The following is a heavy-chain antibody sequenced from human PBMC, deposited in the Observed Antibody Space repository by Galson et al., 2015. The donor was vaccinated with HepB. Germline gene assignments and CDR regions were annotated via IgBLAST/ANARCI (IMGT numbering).Heavy chain of an antibody. CDR3: ARGGITMDRPPNWFDP. CDR2: ISVHNGNT. V-gene: IGHV1-18*01. D-gene: IGHD3-10*01. J-gene: IGHJ5*02. Sequence: SVKVSCKASGYSFSSYGISWVRQAPGQGLEWMGRISVHNGNTNYAQKFQGRVNMTIDTSTSTAYMELRTLTSDDTAVYYCARGGITMDRPPNWFDPWGQGTRVTVSS. CDR1: GYSFSSYG.